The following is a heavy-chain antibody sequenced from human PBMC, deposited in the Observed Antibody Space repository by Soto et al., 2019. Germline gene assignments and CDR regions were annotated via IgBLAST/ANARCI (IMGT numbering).Heavy chain of an antibody. V-gene: IGHV4-34*01. Sequence: TSETLSLTCAVYGGSFSGYYWTWIRQPPGTGLEWIGEINHSGSTNYNPSLKSRVTISVDTSNNQVSLHLNSVTPDDTAVYYCVRLIGNSWLDSWGQGTLVTVSS. J-gene: IGHJ5*01. CDR3: VRLIGNSWLDS. D-gene: IGHD2-8*01. CDR2: INHSGST. CDR1: GGSFSGYY.